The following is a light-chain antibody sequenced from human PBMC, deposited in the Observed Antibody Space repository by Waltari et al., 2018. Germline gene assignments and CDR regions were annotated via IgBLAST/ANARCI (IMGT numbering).Light chain of an antibody. J-gene: IGKJ1*01. CDR3: QQDYNYPRT. CDR1: QGIRND. Sequence: AIQMTQSPSSLSASVGDRVTITCRASQGIRNDLGWYQQKPGKAPKLLIYAASSLQSGVPSKFSGSGSGTDFTLTISSLQPEDFATYYCQQDYNYPRTFGQGTKVEIK. CDR2: AAS. V-gene: IGKV1-6*01.